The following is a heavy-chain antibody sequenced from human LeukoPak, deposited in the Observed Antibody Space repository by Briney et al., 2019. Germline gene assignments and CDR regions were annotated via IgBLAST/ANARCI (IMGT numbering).Heavy chain of an antibody. J-gene: IGHJ1*01. CDR3: ARVPHNYYDSSGYYEYFQR. CDR2: IYYSGST. CDR1: GGSISSGSYY. V-gene: IGHV4-31*03. Sequence: PSETLSLTCTVSGGSISSGSYYWSWIRQHPGKGLEWIGYIYYSGSTYYNPSLKSRVTISVDTSKNQFSLRLSSVTAADTAVYYCARVPHNYYDSSGYYEYFQRWGQGTLVTVSS. D-gene: IGHD3-22*01.